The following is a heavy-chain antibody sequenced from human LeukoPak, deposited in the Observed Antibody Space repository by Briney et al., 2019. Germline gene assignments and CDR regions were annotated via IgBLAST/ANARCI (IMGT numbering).Heavy chain of an antibody. D-gene: IGHD3-22*01. CDR2: ISSDGSNK. J-gene: IGHJ5*02. CDR1: GFTFSSHA. CDR3: ARDRIDSSGYPNWFDP. Sequence: GGSLRLSCAASGFTFSSHAMHWVRQAPGKGLEWVAVISSDGSNKFYADSVKGRLTISRDNSKNTLFLQMNSLRSEDTALYYCARDRIDSSGYPNWFDPWGQGTLVTVSS. V-gene: IGHV3-30-3*01.